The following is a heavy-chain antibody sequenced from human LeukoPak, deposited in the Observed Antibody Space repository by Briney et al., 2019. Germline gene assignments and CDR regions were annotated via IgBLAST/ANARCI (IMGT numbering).Heavy chain of an antibody. J-gene: IGHJ4*02. D-gene: IGHD7-27*01. CDR2: ISKSSGTM. CDR3: ARDENWGFDY. Sequence: GGSLRLSCVASGFTFNNAWMNWVRQAPGKGLEWVSYISKSSGTMSYADSVKGRFTISRDNAKNSLFLQMNSLRDEDTAVYYCARDENWGFDYWGQGTLVTVSS. CDR1: GFTFNNAW. V-gene: IGHV3-48*02.